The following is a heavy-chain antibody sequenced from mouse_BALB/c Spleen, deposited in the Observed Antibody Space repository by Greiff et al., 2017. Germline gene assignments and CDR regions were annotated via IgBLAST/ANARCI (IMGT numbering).Heavy chain of an antibody. CDR3: GGNYYGSSSYWYFDD. Sequence: EVNLVESGGGLVQPGGSRKLSCAASGFTFSSFGMHWVRQAPEKGLEWVAYISSGSSTIYYEDTVKGRFTFSRDNPKNTLFLQMTSLRSEDAAMYYWGGNYYGSSSYWYFDDWGEGTTVTVSA. CDR2: ISSGSSTI. V-gene: IGHV5-17*02. CDR1: GFTFSSFG. J-gene: IGHJ1*01. D-gene: IGHD1-1*01.